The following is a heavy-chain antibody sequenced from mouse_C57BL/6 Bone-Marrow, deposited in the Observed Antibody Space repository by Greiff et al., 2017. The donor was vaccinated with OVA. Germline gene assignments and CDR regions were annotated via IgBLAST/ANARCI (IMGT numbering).Heavy chain of an antibody. CDR1: GFTFSSYA. V-gene: IGHV5-4*01. CDR3: ARDRSRGYFDV. D-gene: IGHD1-1*01. J-gene: IGHJ1*03. CDR2: ISDGGSYT. Sequence: EVQGVESGGGSVKPGGSLKLSCAASGFTFSSYAMSWVRQTPEKRLEWVATISDGGSYTYYPDNVKGRFTISRDNAKNNLYLQMSHLKSEDTAMYYCARDRSRGYFDVWGTGTTVTVSS.